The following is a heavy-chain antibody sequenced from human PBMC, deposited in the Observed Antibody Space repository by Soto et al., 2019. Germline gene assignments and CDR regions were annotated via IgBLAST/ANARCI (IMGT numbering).Heavy chain of an antibody. Sequence: EVQLVESGGGLEKSGGSLRLSCAASGLTFSDAWMSWVRQAPGQGLEWVSAISGSGGSTYYADSVKGRFTISRDNSKNTLYLQMNSLRAEDTAVYYCAKGFIGGATTGFDYWGQGTLVTVSS. V-gene: IGHV3-23*04. J-gene: IGHJ4*02. D-gene: IGHD1-26*01. CDR3: AKGFIGGATTGFDY. CDR1: GLTFSDAW. CDR2: ISGSGGST.